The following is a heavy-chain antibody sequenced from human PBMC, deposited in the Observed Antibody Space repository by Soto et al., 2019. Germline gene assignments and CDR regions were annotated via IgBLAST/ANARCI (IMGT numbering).Heavy chain of an antibody. D-gene: IGHD3-22*01. CDR3: ARSGGNYYDSSGYYPFDY. CDR1: GGTFSSYA. Sequence: RASVKVSCKASGGTFSSYAISWVRQAPGQGLEWMGGIIPIFGTANYAQKFQGRVTITADESTSTAYMELSSLRSEDTAVYYCARSGGNYYDSSGYYPFDYWGQGTLVTV. V-gene: IGHV1-69*13. CDR2: IIPIFGTA. J-gene: IGHJ4*02.